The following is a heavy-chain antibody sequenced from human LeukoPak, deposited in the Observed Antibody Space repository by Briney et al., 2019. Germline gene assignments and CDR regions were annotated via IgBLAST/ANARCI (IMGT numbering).Heavy chain of an antibody. Sequence: SETLSLTCTVSGGSISSYYWSWIRQPPGKGLEWIVYIYYSGSTNYNPSLKSRDTISVDTSKNQFSLKLSSVTAADTAVYYCARRYSSSSDFDYWGQGTLSPSPQ. V-gene: IGHV4-59*08. CDR2: IYYSGST. D-gene: IGHD6-6*01. J-gene: IGHJ4*02. CDR3: ARRYSSSSDFDY. CDR1: GGSISSYY.